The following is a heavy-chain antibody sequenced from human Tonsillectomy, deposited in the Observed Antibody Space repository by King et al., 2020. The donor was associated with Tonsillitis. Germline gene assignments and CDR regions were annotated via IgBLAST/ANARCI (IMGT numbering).Heavy chain of an antibody. CDR3: ARDAQWLLPNQDPFDI. CDR1: GYTFTSYG. J-gene: IGHJ3*02. V-gene: IGHV1-18*04. D-gene: IGHD3-22*01. CDR2: ISVYKGNT. Sequence: QLVQSGAEVKKPGASVKVSCKASGYTFTSYGISWVRQAPGQGLEWMGWISVYKGNTNYAQKLQGRVTMTTDTSTSTAYMQLRSLRSDDTAVYYCARDAQWLLPNQDPFDIWGQGTMVTVSS.